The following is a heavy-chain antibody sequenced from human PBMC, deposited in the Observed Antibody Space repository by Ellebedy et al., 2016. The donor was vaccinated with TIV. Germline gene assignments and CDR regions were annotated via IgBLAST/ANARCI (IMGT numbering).Heavy chain of an antibody. J-gene: IGHJ4*02. Sequence: GGSLRLXXAASGFSFRSHAMSWVRQAPGKGLDWVSGISDSGGSTYYADSVKGRVTISRDDSKNTLYLQMNSLRPEDTAMYYCARAPPGSGPDYWGQGTLVSVSS. V-gene: IGHV3-23*01. CDR3: ARAPPGSGPDY. D-gene: IGHD6-19*01. CDR2: ISDSGGST. CDR1: GFSFRSHA.